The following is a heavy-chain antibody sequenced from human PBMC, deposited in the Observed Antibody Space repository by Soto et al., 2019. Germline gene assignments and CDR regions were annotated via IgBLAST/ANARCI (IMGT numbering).Heavy chain of an antibody. D-gene: IGHD2-8*01. CDR2: VDGEGTGT. CDR1: GFTFTNYW. V-gene: IGHV3-74*01. CDR3: GSVFEF. Sequence: VQLVESGGALVQPGGSLRLSCAASGFTFTNYWMHWVRQVPGKGLEWVSRVDGEGTGTSYADSVKGRFTVSRDNAKSTVYLQMTNLRVEDTAVYYCGSVFEFWGQGTLAIVSS. J-gene: IGHJ4*02.